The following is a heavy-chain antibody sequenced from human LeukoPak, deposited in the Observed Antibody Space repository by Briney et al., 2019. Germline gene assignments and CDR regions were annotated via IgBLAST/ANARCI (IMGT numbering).Heavy chain of an antibody. CDR2: ISSSSSYI. Sequence: GGSLRLSCAASGFTFNSYSMNWVRQAPGKGLEWVSSISSSSSYIYYADSVKGRFTISRDNAKNSLYLQMNSLRAEDTAVYYCARLCSSTSCYDYWGQGTLVTVSS. V-gene: IGHV3-21*01. D-gene: IGHD2-2*01. J-gene: IGHJ4*02. CDR3: ARLCSSTSCYDY. CDR1: GFTFNSYS.